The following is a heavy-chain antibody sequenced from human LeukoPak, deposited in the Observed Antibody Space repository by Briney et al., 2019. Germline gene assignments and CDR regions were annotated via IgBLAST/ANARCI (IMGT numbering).Heavy chain of an antibody. CDR3: ARPYSSSSYYYGMDV. CDR2: IIPIFGTA. J-gene: IGHJ6*02. D-gene: IGHD6-6*01. Sequence: SVKVSCKASGGTFISYAISWVRQAPGQGLEWMGGIIPIFGTANYAQKFQGRVTITADESTNTAYMELSSLRSEDTAVYYCARPYSSSSYYYGMDVWGQGTTVTVSS. V-gene: IGHV1-69*13. CDR1: GGTFISYA.